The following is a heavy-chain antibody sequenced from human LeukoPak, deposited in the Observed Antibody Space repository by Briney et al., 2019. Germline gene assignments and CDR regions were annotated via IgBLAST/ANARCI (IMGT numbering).Heavy chain of an antibody. Sequence: GGSLRLSCTASGFTFGDYSMNWVRQAPGEGLEWVGFTRSKAYGGTTEYAASVKGRFTIPRDDSKSIAYLQMKSLKTEDTGVYYCTRSRSIFGVVITPNDYWGQGTLVTVSS. CDR1: GFTFGDYS. D-gene: IGHD3-3*01. V-gene: IGHV3-49*04. J-gene: IGHJ4*02. CDR2: TRSKAYGGTT. CDR3: TRSRSIFGVVITPNDY.